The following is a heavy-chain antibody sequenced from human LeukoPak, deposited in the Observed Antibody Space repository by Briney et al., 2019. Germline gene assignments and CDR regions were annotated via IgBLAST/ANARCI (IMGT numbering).Heavy chain of an antibody. D-gene: IGHD3-22*01. CDR2: IIPIFGTA. Sequence: ASVKVSCKASGGTFSSYAISWVRQAPGQGLEWMGGIIPIFGTANYAQKFQGRVTITADKSTSTAYMELSSLRSEDTAVYYCATGLYDSSGYYRKYYFDYWGQGTLVTVSS. V-gene: IGHV1-69*06. CDR1: GGTFSSYA. J-gene: IGHJ4*02. CDR3: ATGLYDSSGYYRKYYFDY.